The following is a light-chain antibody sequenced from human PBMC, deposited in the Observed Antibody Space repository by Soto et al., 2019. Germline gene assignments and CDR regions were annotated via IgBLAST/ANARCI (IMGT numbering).Light chain of an antibody. J-gene: IGKJ5*01. V-gene: IGKV3D-20*01. Sequence: EIVLTQSPATLWLSPGEIATLSCGPSQIVKNRYVAWYQQKPGLAPRLLIYDASTRATGIPDRFSGSGSGTDFTLTINRLEPEDFAVYYCQHYYDTPGTFGQGTRLEIK. CDR3: QHYYDTPGT. CDR2: DAS. CDR1: QIVKNRY.